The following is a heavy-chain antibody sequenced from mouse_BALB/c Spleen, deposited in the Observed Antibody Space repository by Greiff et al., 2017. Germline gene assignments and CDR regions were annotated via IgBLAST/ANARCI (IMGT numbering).Heavy chain of an antibody. D-gene: IGHD3-2*01. CDR3: ASLDRAGYDNYAMDY. CDR1: GYTFTSYW. Sequence: VQLQQSGAELARPGASVKLSCKASGYTFTSYWMQWVKQRPGQGLEWIGAIYPGDGDTRYTQKFKGKATLTADKSSSTAYMQLSSLASEDSAVYYCASLDRAGYDNYAMDYWGQGTSVTVSS. J-gene: IGHJ4*01. CDR2: IYPGDGDT. V-gene: IGHV1-87*01.